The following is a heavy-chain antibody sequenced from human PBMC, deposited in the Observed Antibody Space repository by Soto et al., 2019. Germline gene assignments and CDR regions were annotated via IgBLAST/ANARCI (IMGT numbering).Heavy chain of an antibody. CDR1: GGSISSFY. V-gene: IGHV4-4*07. Sequence: PSETLSLTFTFSGGSISSFYWSWIRQPAGKGLEWIGRIYTSGSTNYNPSLKSRVTMSVDTSKNQFSLKLSSVTAADTAVCYCARGIGYGYNYYYYYGMDVWGQGTTVTVSS. D-gene: IGHD5-18*01. J-gene: IGHJ6*02. CDR2: IYTSGST. CDR3: ARGIGYGYNYYYYYGMDV.